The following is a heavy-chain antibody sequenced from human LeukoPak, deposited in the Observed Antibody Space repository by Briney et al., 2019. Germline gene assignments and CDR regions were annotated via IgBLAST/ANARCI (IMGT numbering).Heavy chain of an antibody. CDR3: ARGETIFSNIDY. V-gene: IGHV4-59*01. CDR2: IYYSGST. J-gene: IGHJ4*02. Sequence: PSETLSLTCTVSGGSISSYYWSWIRQPPGKGLEWIGYIYYSGSTNYNPSLKSRVTISVDTSKNQFSLKLSSVTAADTAVYYCARGETIFSNIDYWGQGTLVTVSS. D-gene: IGHD3-9*01. CDR1: GGSISSYY.